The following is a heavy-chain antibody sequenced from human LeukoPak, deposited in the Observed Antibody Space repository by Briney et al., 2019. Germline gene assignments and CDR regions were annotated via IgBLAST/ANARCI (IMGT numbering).Heavy chain of an antibody. CDR3: ARASAFRKNCSGGSCRPYYYMDV. Sequence: SETLSLTCAVYGGSFSGYYWSSIRHPPRKGLEWIGEINHSGSTNYNPSLKSRVTISVDTSKNQFSLKLSFVTAADTAVYYCARASAFRKNCSGGSCRPYYYMDVWGKGTTVTVSS. V-gene: IGHV4-34*01. CDR2: INHSGST. J-gene: IGHJ6*03. D-gene: IGHD2-15*01. CDR1: GGSFSGYY.